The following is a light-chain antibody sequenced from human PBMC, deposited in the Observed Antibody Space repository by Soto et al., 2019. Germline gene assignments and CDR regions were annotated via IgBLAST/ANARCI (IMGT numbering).Light chain of an antibody. CDR2: DVS. V-gene: IGLV2-14*01. CDR1: SSDVGGYNY. J-gene: IGLJ1*01. CDR3: SSNTSRSIFF. Sequence: QSVLTQPASVSGSPGQSITISCTGTSSDVGGYNYVSWYQQHPGKAPKLMIYDVSNRPSGVSNRFSGSKSGNTASLTISGPRAEEEADYYASSNTSRSIFFFGTGTKVPVL.